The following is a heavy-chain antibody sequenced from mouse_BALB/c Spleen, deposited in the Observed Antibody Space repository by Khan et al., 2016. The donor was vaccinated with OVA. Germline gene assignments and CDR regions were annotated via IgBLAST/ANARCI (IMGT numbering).Heavy chain of an antibody. CDR2: ISYSGVT. V-gene: IGHV3-2*02. CDR1: GYSITSGYA. Sequence: EVQLQESGPGLVKPSQSLSLTCTVTGYSITSGYAWNWIRQFPGNKLEWMGYISYSGVTSYTPSLQSRISITRDTSKNQFFLQLNSVTTEDTATDYCARGNYYGYYFDYWGQGTTLTVSS. CDR3: ARGNYYGYYFDY. J-gene: IGHJ2*01. D-gene: IGHD1-1*01.